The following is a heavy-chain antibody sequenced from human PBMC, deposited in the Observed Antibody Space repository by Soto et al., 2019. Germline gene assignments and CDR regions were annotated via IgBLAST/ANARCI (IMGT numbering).Heavy chain of an antibody. V-gene: IGHV4-59*08. CDR1: GGSINNYY. Sequence: QVQLQESGPGLVKPSETLSLTCTVSGGSINNYYWSWIRQPPGDGLEWIGSIYYAGSSNYNPSLNSRVTISLDTSKNHFYLKLTSVTAADTAVYYCARHSWELRKTFDYWGQGTLVTVSS. D-gene: IGHD1-7*01. J-gene: IGHJ4*01. CDR3: ARHSWELRKTFDY. CDR2: IYYAGSS.